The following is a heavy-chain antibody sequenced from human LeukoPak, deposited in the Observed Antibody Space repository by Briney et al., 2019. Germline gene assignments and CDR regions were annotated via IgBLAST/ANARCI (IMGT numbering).Heavy chain of an antibody. D-gene: IGHD3-9*01. CDR2: IKQDGSEK. CDR3: ARDRGSDGYFDWLLVDY. Sequence: PGGSLRLSCTASGFNFSDYYMSWVRQAPGKGLEWVANIKQDGSEKYYVDSVKGRFTISRDNAKNSLYLQMNSLRAEGTAVYYCARDRGSDGYFDWLLVDYWGQGTLVTVSS. CDR1: GFNFSDYY. V-gene: IGHV3-7*01. J-gene: IGHJ4*02.